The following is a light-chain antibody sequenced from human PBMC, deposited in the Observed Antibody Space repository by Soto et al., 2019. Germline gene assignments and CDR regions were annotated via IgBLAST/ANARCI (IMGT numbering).Light chain of an antibody. J-gene: IGKJ5*01. CDR3: QQYHSAPGT. V-gene: IGKV1-5*01. CDR2: GAT. CDR1: QTISSW. Sequence: DIQMTQSPSALSASVGDRVTVTCRASQTISSWFAWYQQKPGTAPNLLIFGATSLQSGVPSRFSGSGYGTDFTITISSLQAEDFGIYYCQQYHSAPGTFGQGTRLEIK.